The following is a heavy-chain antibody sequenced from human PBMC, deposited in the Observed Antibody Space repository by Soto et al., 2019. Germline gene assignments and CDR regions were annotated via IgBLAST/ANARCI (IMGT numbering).Heavy chain of an antibody. CDR2: IIPTFGTA. J-gene: IGHJ4*02. CDR3: ARSGYYYDSSGSDY. D-gene: IGHD3-22*01. CDR1: GGTFSSYA. Sequence: ASVKVSCKASGGTFSSYAISWVRQAPGQGLEWMGGIIPTFGTANYAQKFQGRVTITADESTSTAYMELSSLRSEDTAVYYCARSGYYYDSSGSDYWGQGTLVTVSS. V-gene: IGHV1-69*13.